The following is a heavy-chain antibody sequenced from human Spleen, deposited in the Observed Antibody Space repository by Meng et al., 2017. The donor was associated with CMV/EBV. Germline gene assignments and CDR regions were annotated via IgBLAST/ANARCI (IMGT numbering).Heavy chain of an antibody. D-gene: IGHD2-2*01. Sequence: GESLKISCAASGFTFSDYYMSWIRQAPGKGLEWVSYISSSGSTIYYADSVKGRFTISRDNAKNSLYLQMNSLRAEDTAVYYCARGDIVVVPAVRYYGMDVWGQGTTVTVSS. J-gene: IGHJ6*02. CDR3: ARGDIVVVPAVRYYGMDV. CDR2: ISSSGSTI. CDR1: GFTFSDYY. V-gene: IGHV3-11*04.